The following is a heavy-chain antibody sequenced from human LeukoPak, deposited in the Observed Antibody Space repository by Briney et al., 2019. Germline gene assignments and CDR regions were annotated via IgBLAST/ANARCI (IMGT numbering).Heavy chain of an antibody. CDR2: ISTYNGDT. J-gene: IGHJ4*02. CDR1: GYTFTTYG. CDR3: ALIPYCTTATCYYFDF. D-gene: IGHD2-2*01. Sequence: ASVKVSCKASGYTFTTYGISWVRQAPGRGLEWMGWISTYNGDTNYAQKFQGRVTMTADTSTSTTYMELRSLRSDDTAVYYCALIPYCTTATCYYFDFWGQGTLVTVSS. V-gene: IGHV1-18*01.